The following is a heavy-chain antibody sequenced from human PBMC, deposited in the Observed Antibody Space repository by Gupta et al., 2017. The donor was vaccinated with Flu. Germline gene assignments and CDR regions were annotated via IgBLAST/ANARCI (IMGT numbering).Heavy chain of an antibody. CDR3: AKEKNDAFDM. J-gene: IGHJ3*02. CDR2: IRGHGGGI. CDR1: GFSFHDST. Sequence: VQLVESGGGLVQPGRSLRLSCAASGFSFHDSTMHWVRQAPGKGLEGVSGIRGHGGGITYADAVQGRVTISRDNADNSLHLQMNRLRPEDTALYYCAKEKNDAFDMWGQGTRVTFSA. V-gene: IGHV3-9*01.